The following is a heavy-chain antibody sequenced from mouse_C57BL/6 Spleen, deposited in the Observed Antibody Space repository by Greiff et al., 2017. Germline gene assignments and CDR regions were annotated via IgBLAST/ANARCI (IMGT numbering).Heavy chain of an antibody. CDR1: GYAFSSSW. J-gene: IGHJ2*01. D-gene: IGHD1-1*01. Sequence: VQLQQSGPELVKPGASVKISCKASGYAFSSSWMNWVKQRPGKGLEWIGRIYPGDGDTNYNGKFKGKATLTADKSSSTAYMQLSSLTSEDSAVYFCARGGTYYGSSLYFDYWGQGTTLTVSS. CDR3: ARGGTYYGSSLYFDY. CDR2: IYPGDGDT. V-gene: IGHV1-82*01.